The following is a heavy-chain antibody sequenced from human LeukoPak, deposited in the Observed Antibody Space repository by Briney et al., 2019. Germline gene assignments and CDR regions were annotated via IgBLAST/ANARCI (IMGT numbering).Heavy chain of an antibody. CDR3: ARHPAASYYDFWSGYPNYYYYMDV. D-gene: IGHD3-3*01. Sequence: SETLSLTCAVYGVSFSGYYWSWIRQPPGKGLEWIGEINHSGSTNYNPSLKSRVTISVDTSKNQFSLKLSSVTAADTAVYYCARHPAASYYDFWSGYPNYYYYMDVWGKGTTVTLSS. V-gene: IGHV4-34*01. CDR1: GVSFSGYY. J-gene: IGHJ6*03. CDR2: INHSGST.